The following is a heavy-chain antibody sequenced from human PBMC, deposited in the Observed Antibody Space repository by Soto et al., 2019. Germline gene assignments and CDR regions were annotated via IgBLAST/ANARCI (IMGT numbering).Heavy chain of an antibody. Sequence: PGGSLRLSCAASGFTFSNAWINWVRQAPGKGLEWVGRIKRKTDGGTTDYAAPVKGRFTISRDDSKNTLYLQMNSLKTEDTAVYYCTIVVVTHYYYYGMDVWGQGTTVTVSS. J-gene: IGHJ6*02. CDR3: TIVVVTHYYYYGMDV. CDR1: GFTFSNAW. CDR2: IKRKTDGGTT. D-gene: IGHD3-22*01. V-gene: IGHV3-15*07.